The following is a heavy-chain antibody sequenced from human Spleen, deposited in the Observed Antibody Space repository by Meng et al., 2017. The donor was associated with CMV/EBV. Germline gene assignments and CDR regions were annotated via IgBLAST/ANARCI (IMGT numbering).Heavy chain of an antibody. J-gene: IGHJ6*02. CDR1: GYTFTGYY. Sequence: SGYTFTGYYMHWVRQAPGQGLEWMGWINPNSGGTNYAQKFQGRVTMTRDTSIRTAYMELRRLRSDDTAVYYCAREGKSGGYHYGMDVWGQGTTVTVSS. D-gene: IGHD6-13*01. V-gene: IGHV1-2*02. CDR3: AREGKSGGYHYGMDV. CDR2: INPNSGGT.